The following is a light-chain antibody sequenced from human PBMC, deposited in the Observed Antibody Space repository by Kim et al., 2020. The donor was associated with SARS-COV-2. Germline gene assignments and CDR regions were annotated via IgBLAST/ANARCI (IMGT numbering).Light chain of an antibody. J-gene: IGKJ4*01. CDR3: QQYDYLPPHT. Sequence: SIGDRLTFSCHASQDIGSYLNWYHQKPGKAPKLLIFDASTLQTGVPSRFSGSGSGTHFSFTITNLQPEDVGTYYCQQYDYLPPHTFGGGTKVDIK. CDR1: QDIGSY. V-gene: IGKV1-33*01. CDR2: DAS.